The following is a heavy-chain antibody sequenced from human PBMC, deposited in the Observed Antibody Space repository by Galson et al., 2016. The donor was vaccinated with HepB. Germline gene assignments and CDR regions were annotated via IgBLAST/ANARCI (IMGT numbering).Heavy chain of an antibody. J-gene: IGHJ4*02. Sequence: SLRLSCAASGFTFSIYSMNWVRQSPGKGLEWISYIDGESGIILYADSVKGRFTISRDNAENSLHLQMNTPRGEDTAVYSCARDGTGTGSYSGAFYWGQGALVTVSS. V-gene: IGHV3-48*04. CDR1: GFTFSIYS. D-gene: IGHD1-26*01. CDR2: IDGESGII. CDR3: ARDGTGTGSYSGAFY.